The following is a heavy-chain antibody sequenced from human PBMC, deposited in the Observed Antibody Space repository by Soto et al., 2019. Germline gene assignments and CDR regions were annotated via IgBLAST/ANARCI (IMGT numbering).Heavy chain of an antibody. CDR1: GFTFSSYA. CDR2: ISGSGGIT. J-gene: IGHJ6*03. CDR3: ARAAHYDFWSGYYYMDV. V-gene: IGHV3-23*01. Sequence: EVQLLESGGGLVQPGGSLRLSCATSGFTFSSYAMAWVRQAPGKGLEWVSAISGSGGITYHAASVKGRFSISRDNSRNMLHLQMNSVGAEDTAVYYCARAAHYDFWSGYYYMDVWGIGTTVTVSS. D-gene: IGHD3-3*01.